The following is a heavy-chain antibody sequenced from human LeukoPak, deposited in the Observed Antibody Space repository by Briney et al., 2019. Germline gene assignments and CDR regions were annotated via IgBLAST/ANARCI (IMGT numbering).Heavy chain of an antibody. J-gene: IGHJ4*02. CDR2: ISSSSSYT. CDR1: GFTFSDYY. V-gene: IGHV3-11*06. D-gene: IGHD3-3*01. Sequence: GGSLRLSCAASGFTFSDYYMSWIRQAAGKGLEWVSYISSSSSYTNYADSVKGRFTISRDNAKNSLYLQMNSLRAEDTAVYYCARVATNDFWSGYHYYFDYWGQGTLVNVSS. CDR3: ARVATNDFWSGYHYYFDY.